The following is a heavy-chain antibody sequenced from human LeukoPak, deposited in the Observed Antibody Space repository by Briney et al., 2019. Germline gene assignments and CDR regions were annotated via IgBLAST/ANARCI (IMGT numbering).Heavy chain of an antibody. CDR2: ISGSGGST. Sequence: GGSLRLSCAASGFTFSSYAMSWVRQAPGKGLEWVSAISGSGGSTYYADSVKGRFTISRDNSKNTLYLQMNSLRAEDTAVYYCARVPDYYDSSIYQSWFDPWGQGTLVTVSS. CDR3: ARVPDYYDSSIYQSWFDP. J-gene: IGHJ5*02. V-gene: IGHV3-23*01. D-gene: IGHD3-22*01. CDR1: GFTFSSYA.